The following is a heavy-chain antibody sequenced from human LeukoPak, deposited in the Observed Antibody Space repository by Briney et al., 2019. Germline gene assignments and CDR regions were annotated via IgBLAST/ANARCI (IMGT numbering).Heavy chain of an antibody. CDR1: GFSFSAYW. D-gene: IGHD3-10*01. V-gene: IGHV3-7*01. J-gene: IGHJ4*02. CDR2: INPAGSET. Sequence: GGSLRLSCAASGFSFSAYWMTWVRQAPGTGLEWVANINPAGSETYYVAPVKGRFSISRDNAKNLVYLQMNSLRAEDTAVYYCASTWFGVDYWGQGTLVTVSS. CDR3: ASTWFGVDY.